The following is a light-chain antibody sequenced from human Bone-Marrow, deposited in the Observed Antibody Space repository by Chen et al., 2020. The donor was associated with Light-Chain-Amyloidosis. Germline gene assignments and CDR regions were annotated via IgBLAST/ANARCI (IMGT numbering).Light chain of an antibody. CDR3: QSADSSGTYEVI. V-gene: IGLV3-25*03. J-gene: IGLJ2*01. CDR1: ALPTKY. Sequence: SYELTQPPSVSVSPGQTARNPCSGDALPTKYAYWYQQKPGQAPVLVIHRDTDRPSGISERFSGSSSGTTATLTISGVQAEDEADYHCQSADSSGTYEVIFGGGTKLTVL. CDR2: RDT.